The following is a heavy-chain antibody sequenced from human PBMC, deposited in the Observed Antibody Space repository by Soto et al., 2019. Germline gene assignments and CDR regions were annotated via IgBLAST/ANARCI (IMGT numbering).Heavy chain of an antibody. CDR2: INHSGST. CDR1: GGSFSGYY. Sequence: SETLSLTCAVYGGSFSGYYWSWICQPPGKGLEWIGEINHSGSTNYNPSLKSRVTISVDTSKNQFSLKLSSVTAADTAVYYCARDVPRFDPWGQGTLVTVSS. CDR3: ARDVPRFDP. V-gene: IGHV4-34*01. J-gene: IGHJ5*02.